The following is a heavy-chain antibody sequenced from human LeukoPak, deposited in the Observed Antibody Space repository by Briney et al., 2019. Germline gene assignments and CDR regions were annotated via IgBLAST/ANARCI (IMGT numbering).Heavy chain of an antibody. CDR2: IYYSGST. Sequence: PSQTLSLTCTVSGGSISSGSYYWSWIRQPPGKGLEWIGYIYYSGSTYYNPSLKSRVTISVDTSKNQFSLKLSSVTAADTAVHYCARASDWNWFDPWGQGTLVTVSS. V-gene: IGHV4-30-4*08. J-gene: IGHJ5*02. CDR1: GGSISSGSYY. D-gene: IGHD2-21*01. CDR3: ARASDWNWFDP.